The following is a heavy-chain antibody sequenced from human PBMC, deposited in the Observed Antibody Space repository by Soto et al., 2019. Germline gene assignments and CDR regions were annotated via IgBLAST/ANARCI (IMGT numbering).Heavy chain of an antibody. D-gene: IGHD3-10*01. CDR1: GGSISSYY. CDR2: VNDNWGS. V-gene: IGHV4-59*08. CDR3: ARAYKYYSSFDP. Sequence: SETLSLTCTVSGGSISSYYWRWFRQTPEKGLEWIGYVNDNWGSNYNPSLKSRVAVSLDTSKRQFSLKLTSVTATDTGVYYCARAYKYYSSFDPWGQGTLVTVSS. J-gene: IGHJ5*02.